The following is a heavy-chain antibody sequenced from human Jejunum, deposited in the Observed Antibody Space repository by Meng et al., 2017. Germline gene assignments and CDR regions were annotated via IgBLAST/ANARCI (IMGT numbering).Heavy chain of an antibody. J-gene: IGHJ4*02. D-gene: IGHD3-22*01. CDR1: GYTFTSYA. CDR2: INTNNGNP. CDR3: ARDNYDTASRFDY. Sequence: VQLPHSGSALKEPGASVKVSCKASGYTFTSYAINWLRQAPGQGPEWMGWINTNNGNPTYAQGFTGRFVFSLDTSVSTAYVQISSLKVEDTAMYYCARDNYDTASRFDYWGQGTLVTVSS. V-gene: IGHV7-4-1*02.